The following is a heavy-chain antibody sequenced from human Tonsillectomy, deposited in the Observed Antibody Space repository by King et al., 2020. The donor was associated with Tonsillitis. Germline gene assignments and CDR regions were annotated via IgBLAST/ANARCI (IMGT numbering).Heavy chain of an antibody. Sequence: QLQESGPGLVKPSETLSLTCTVSGGSISSSDYYWGWIRQPPGKGLEWIGSIYYSGSTYYNASLKSRVTLSVDTSKNQFSLKLSSVTAADTAVYYCARQRKNYNILTGYWFDYWVQGTLVTVSS. V-gene: IGHV4-39*01. CDR1: GGSISSSDYY. CDR2: IYYSGST. CDR3: ARQRKNYNILTGYWFDY. D-gene: IGHD3-9*01. J-gene: IGHJ4*02.